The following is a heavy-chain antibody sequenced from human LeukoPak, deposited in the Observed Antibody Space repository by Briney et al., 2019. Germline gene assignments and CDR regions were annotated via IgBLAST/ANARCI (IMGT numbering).Heavy chain of an antibody. J-gene: IGHJ4*02. CDR2: ISSSSSNI. D-gene: IGHD1-1*01. CDR3: ARCTTGRTFGSLREIKRSREIDY. CDR1: GFTFSGSA. V-gene: IGHV3-21*01. Sequence: GGSLRLSCAASGFTFSGSAMHWVRQAPGKGLEWVSSISSSSSNIYYADSVKGRFTISRDNAKNSLYLQMNSLRVEDTAVYYCARCTTGRTFGSLREIKRSREIDYWGQGTLVTVSS.